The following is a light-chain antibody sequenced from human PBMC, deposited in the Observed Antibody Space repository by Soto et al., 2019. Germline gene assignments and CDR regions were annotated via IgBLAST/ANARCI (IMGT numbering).Light chain of an antibody. CDR3: LQDNSYPLT. CDR1: QSISSG. J-gene: IGKJ1*01. Sequence: AIQMTQSPSSLSASVGDRVTIICRASQSISSGLAWYQQKPGKAPKLLIYAASSLQSGVPSRFSGSGSGTDFTLTISSLQPEDFATYYCLQDNSYPLTFGQGTKVDIK. V-gene: IGKV1-6*01. CDR2: AAS.